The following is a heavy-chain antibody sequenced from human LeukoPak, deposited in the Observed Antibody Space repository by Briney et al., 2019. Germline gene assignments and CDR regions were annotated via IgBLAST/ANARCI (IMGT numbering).Heavy chain of an antibody. J-gene: IGHJ4*02. Sequence: ASVKVSRKASGYTFTSYGISWVRQAPGQGLEWMGWISAYNGNTNYAQKLQGRVTMTTDTSTSTAYMELRSLRSDDTAVYYCATVTVAGSFDYWGQGTLVTVSS. V-gene: IGHV1-18*01. CDR1: GYTFTSYG. D-gene: IGHD6-19*01. CDR2: ISAYNGNT. CDR3: ATVTVAGSFDY.